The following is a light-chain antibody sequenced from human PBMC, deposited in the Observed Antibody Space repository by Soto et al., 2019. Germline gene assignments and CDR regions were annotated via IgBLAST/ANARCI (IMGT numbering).Light chain of an antibody. CDR3: SSYTSASTLCV. Sequence: QSALTQPASVSGSPGQSITISRTGTSSDVGVFNYVSWYQQHPGKAPKLMIYDVNNRPSGVSYRFSGSKSGNTASLTISGLQAEDEADYYCSSYTSASTLCVFGTGTKVTVL. CDR2: DVN. V-gene: IGLV2-14*01. CDR1: SSDVGVFNY. J-gene: IGLJ1*01.